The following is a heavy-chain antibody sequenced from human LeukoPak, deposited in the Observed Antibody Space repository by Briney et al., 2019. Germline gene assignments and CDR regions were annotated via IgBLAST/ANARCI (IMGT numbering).Heavy chain of an antibody. CDR1: GYTFTSYG. J-gene: IGHJ4*02. CDR3: ARDRSEGEDFDY. D-gene: IGHD2-15*01. V-gene: IGHV1-69*04. Sequence: SVKVSCKASGYTFTSYGISWVRQAPGQGLEWMGRIIPILGIANYAQKFQGRVTITADKSTSTAYMELSSLRSEDTAVYYCARDRSEGEDFDYWGQGTLVTVSS. CDR2: IIPILGIA.